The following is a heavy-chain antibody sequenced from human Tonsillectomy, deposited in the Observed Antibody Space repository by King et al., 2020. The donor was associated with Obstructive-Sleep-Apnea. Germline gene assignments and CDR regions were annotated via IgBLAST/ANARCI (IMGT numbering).Heavy chain of an antibody. CDR1: GFTFSNAW. CDR2: IKSETDGGTT. Sequence: QLVQSGGGLVKPGGSLRLSCAASGFTFSNAWMTWVRQAPGKGLQWVGHIKSETDGGTTDYAAPVKGRFTISRDDSKNTLFLQMNGLKTEDTAVYYCATDVTVTTSFDYWGQGTLVTVSS. J-gene: IGHJ4*02. V-gene: IGHV3-15*01. CDR3: ATDVTVTTSFDY. D-gene: IGHD4-17*01.